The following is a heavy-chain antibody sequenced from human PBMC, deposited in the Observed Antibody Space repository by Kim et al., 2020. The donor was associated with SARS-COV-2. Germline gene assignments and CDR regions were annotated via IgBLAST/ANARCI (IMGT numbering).Heavy chain of an antibody. J-gene: IGHJ4*02. CDR3: ARDGSDRIAAAVGY. V-gene: IGHV3-30*01. Sequence: ADSVKGRFTISRDNSKNTLYLQMNSLRAEDTAVYYCARDGSDRIAAAVGYWGQGTLVTVSS. D-gene: IGHD6-13*01.